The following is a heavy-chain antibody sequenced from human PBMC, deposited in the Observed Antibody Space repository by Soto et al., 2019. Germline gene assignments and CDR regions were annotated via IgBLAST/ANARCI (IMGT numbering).Heavy chain of an antibody. J-gene: IGHJ3*02. V-gene: IGHV3-33*01. CDR3: ARDHYQNDAFDI. D-gene: IGHD2-2*01. Sequence: QVQLVESGGGVVQPGRSLRHSCAASGFTFSRYGMHWVRQAPGKGLEWVAVIWYDGSNKYYADSVKGRFTISRDNSKNVLYLQMNSLRAEDTAVYYCARDHYQNDAFDIWGQGTMVT. CDR1: GFTFSRYG. CDR2: IWYDGSNK.